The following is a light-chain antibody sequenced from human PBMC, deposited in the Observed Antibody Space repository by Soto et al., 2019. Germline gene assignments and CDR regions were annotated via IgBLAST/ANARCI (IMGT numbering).Light chain of an antibody. Sequence: EIVLTQSPGTLSLSPGDRATLSCRASQSVSSGYLAWYQQKPGQAPRLLIYGASSMDTGIPDRFSGSGSGTDFTLTISRLEPEDFAVYYCQQYSSSPRTFGEGTKLEIK. CDR3: QQYSSSPRT. V-gene: IGKV3-20*01. CDR1: QSVSSGY. CDR2: GAS. J-gene: IGKJ2*01.